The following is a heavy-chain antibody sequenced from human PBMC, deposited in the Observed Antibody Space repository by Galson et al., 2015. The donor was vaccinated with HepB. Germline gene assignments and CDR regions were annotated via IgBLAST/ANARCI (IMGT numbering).Heavy chain of an antibody. CDR3: ARIRVTAATADDSTPYEGFDI. D-gene: IGHD3-22*01. J-gene: IGHJ3*02. Sequence: PALVKPTQTLTLTCTFSGFSLSTSGMCVSWIRQPPGKALEWLARIDWDDDKYYSTSLKTRLTISKDTSKNQVVLTMTNMDPVDTATYYCARIRVTAATADDSTPYEGFDIWGQGTMVTVSS. V-gene: IGHV2-70*11. CDR1: GFSLSTSGMC. CDR2: IDWDDDK.